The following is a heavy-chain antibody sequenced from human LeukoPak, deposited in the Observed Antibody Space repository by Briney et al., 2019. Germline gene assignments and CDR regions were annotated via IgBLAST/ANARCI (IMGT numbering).Heavy chain of an antibody. D-gene: IGHD3-3*01. V-gene: IGHV3-30*02. CDR1: GFTFSSYW. J-gene: IGHJ6*03. CDR2: IRFDGTSE. Sequence: GGSLRLSCAASGFTFSSYWMHWVRQAPGKGLEWVAFIRFDGTSEFYADSVKARFTISRDNSQNTVSLQLNNLRIENTALYYCAKTSLSHPSGHYYYMDVWGKGTTVTVSS. CDR3: AKTSLSHPSGHYYYMDV.